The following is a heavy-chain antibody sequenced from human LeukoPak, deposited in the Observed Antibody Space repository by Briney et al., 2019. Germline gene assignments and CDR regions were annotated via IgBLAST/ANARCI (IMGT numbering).Heavy chain of an antibody. CDR2: IKSKTDGGTT. V-gene: IGHV3-15*01. Sequence: GGSLRLSCAASGFTFSNAWMSWVRQAPGKGLEWVGRIKSKTDGGTTDYAAPVKGRFTISRDDSKNTLYLQMNSLRSEDTAVYYCARDRISDTPHTLTYAFDIWGQGTMVTVSS. J-gene: IGHJ3*02. D-gene: IGHD2/OR15-2a*01. CDR1: GFTFSNAW. CDR3: ARDRISDTPHTLTYAFDI.